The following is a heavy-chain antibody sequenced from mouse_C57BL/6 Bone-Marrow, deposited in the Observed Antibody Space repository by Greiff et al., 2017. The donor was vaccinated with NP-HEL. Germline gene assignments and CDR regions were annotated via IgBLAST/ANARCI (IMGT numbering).Heavy chain of an antibody. V-gene: IGHV1-80*01. D-gene: IGHD1-1*01. CDR2: IYPGDGDT. Sequence: QVQLQQSGAELVKPGASVKISCKASGYAFSRYWMNWVKERPGKGLEWIGQIYPGDGDTKYNGKFKGKATLTADKSSSTAYMQVSSLTSEDSAVYFCARGDYGSSRFGYAMDYWGQGTSVTVSS. J-gene: IGHJ4*01. CDR1: GYAFSRYW. CDR3: ARGDYGSSRFGYAMDY.